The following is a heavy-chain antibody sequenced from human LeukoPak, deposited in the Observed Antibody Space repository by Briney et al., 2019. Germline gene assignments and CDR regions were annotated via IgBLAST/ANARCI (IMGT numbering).Heavy chain of an antibody. CDR3: AELGITMIGGV. J-gene: IGHJ6*04. D-gene: IGHD3-10*02. V-gene: IGHV3-48*04. CDR2: ISSSGSTI. CDR1: GFTFSSYW. Sequence: GGSLRLSCASSGFTFSSYWMHWVRQAPGKGLEWVSYISSSGSTIYYADSVKGRFTISRDNDKNSLYLQMNSLRADDTAVYYCAELGITMIGGVWGKGTTVTISS.